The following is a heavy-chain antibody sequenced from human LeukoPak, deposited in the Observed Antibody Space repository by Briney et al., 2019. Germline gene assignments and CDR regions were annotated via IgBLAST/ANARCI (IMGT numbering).Heavy chain of an antibody. J-gene: IGHJ6*02. CDR2: ISSSSYI. CDR3: AREPYGDFYGMDV. CDR1: GFTFSSYS. Sequence: PGGSLRLSCAASGFTFSSYSMNWVRQAPGKGLEWVSSISSSSYIYYADSVKGRFTISRDNAKNSLYLQMNSLRAEDTAVYYCAREPYGDFYGMDVWGQGTTVTVSS. V-gene: IGHV3-21*01. D-gene: IGHD4-17*01.